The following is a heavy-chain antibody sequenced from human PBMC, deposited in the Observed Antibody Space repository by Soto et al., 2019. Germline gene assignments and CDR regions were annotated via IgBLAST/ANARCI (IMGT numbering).Heavy chain of an antibody. CDR3: ARPRYSSGWFYFDY. J-gene: IGHJ4*02. D-gene: IGHD6-19*01. Sequence: GASVKVSCKASGYTFTGYYMHGVRQAPGQGLEWMGWINPNSGGTNYAQKFQGRVTMTRDTSISTAYMELSRLRSDDTAVYYCARPRYSSGWFYFDYWGQGTLVTVSS. CDR2: INPNSGGT. V-gene: IGHV1-2*02. CDR1: GYTFTGYY.